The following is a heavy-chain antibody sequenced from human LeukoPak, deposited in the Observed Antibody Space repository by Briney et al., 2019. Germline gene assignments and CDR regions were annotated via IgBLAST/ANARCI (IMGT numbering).Heavy chain of an antibody. V-gene: IGHV1-24*01. CDR3: ATDLITGTLFDY. D-gene: IGHD1-20*01. CDR1: GYTLTELS. Sequence: ASVKVSCKVSGYTLTELSMHWVRQAPGKGLDWMGGFDPEDGETIYAQKFQGRVTMTEDTSTDTAYMELSSLRSEDTAVYYCATDLITGTLFDYWGQGTLVTVSS. J-gene: IGHJ4*02. CDR2: FDPEDGET.